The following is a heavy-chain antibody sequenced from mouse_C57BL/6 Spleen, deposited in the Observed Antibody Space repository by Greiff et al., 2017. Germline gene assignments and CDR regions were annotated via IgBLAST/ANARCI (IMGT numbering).Heavy chain of an antibody. Sequence: QVQLQQPGAELVKPGASVKLSCKASGYTFTSYWMQWVKQRPGQGLEWIGEIDPSDSYTNYNQKFKGKATLTVDTSSSTAYMQLSSLTSEDSEVYYCARGGGYDEFAYWGQGTLVTVSA. CDR1: GYTFTSYW. CDR2: IDPSDSYT. D-gene: IGHD2-2*01. V-gene: IGHV1-50*01. J-gene: IGHJ3*01. CDR3: ARGGGYDEFAY.